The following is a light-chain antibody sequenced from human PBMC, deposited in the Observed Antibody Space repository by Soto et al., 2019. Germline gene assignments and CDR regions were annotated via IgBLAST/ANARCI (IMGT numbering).Light chain of an antibody. Sequence: EIVLTQSPGTLSLSPGERATLSCRSSQSVSSSYLAWYKQKPGQAPRLLIYGACSRATGIQDRFTGSGSGTDFTLTISRLEPEDFAVFYCHQYGSSPQTFGQGTKVDI. CDR2: GAC. CDR1: QSVSSSY. CDR3: HQYGSSPQT. V-gene: IGKV3-20*01. J-gene: IGKJ1*01.